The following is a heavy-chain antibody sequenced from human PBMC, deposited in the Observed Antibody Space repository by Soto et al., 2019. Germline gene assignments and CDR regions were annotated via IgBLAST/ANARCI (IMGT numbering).Heavy chain of an antibody. Sequence: SETLSLTCAVYGGSFSGYYWSWIRQPPGKGLEWIGEINHSGSTNYNPSLKSRVTISVDTSKNQFSLKLSSVTAADTAVYYCARGSGRNNDYWGQVTLVTVSS. CDR1: GGSFSGYY. CDR3: ARGSGRNNDY. J-gene: IGHJ4*02. CDR2: INHSGST. V-gene: IGHV4-34*01. D-gene: IGHD1-1*01.